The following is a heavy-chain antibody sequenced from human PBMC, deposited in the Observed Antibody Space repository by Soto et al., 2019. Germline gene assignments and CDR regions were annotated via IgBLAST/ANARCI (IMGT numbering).Heavy chain of an antibody. CDR1: GFTFSNYG. D-gene: IGHD5-12*01. CDR2: MSYDGSKR. J-gene: IGHJ6*02. V-gene: IGHV3-30*18. Sequence: GGSLRLSCAASGFTFSNYGMHWVRQAPGKGLEWVAVMSYDGSKRYHAESAKGRFTISRDNSKKTLYLQMNSLRPEDTAVYYCAKDRGYDYYYGMDVWGQGTTVTVSS. CDR3: AKDRGYDYYYGMDV.